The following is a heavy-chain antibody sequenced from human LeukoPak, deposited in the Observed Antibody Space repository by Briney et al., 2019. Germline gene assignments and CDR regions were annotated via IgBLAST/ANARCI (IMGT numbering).Heavy chain of an antibody. CDR3: ARETGKYSGNWFDP. V-gene: IGHV3-11*04. CDR1: GFTFSDYY. Sequence: PGGSLRLSCAASGFTFSDYYMSWIRQAPGEGLEWVSYISSSGSTIYYADSVKGRFTISRDNAKNSLYLQMNSLRAEDTAVYYCARETGKYSGNWFDPWGQGTLVTVSS. D-gene: IGHD6-6*01. J-gene: IGHJ5*02. CDR2: ISSSGSTI.